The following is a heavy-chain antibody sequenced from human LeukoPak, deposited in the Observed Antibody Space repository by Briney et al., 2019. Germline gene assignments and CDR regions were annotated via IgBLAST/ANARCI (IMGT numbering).Heavy chain of an antibody. Sequence: ASVKVSCKASGYTFTSYYMHWVRQAPGQGLEWMGIINPSGGSTSYAQKFQGRVTMTRDMSTSTVYMELSSLRSEDTAAYYCARGDYPNWFDPWGQGTLVTVSS. CDR2: INPSGGST. D-gene: IGHD4-11*01. CDR1: GYTFTSYY. CDR3: ARGDYPNWFDP. V-gene: IGHV1-46*01. J-gene: IGHJ5*02.